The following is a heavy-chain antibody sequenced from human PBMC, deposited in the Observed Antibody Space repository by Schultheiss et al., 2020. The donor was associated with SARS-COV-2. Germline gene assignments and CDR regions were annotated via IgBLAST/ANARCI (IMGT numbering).Heavy chain of an antibody. CDR1: GFTFDDYA. D-gene: IGHD3-9*01. CDR3: ARDLGSGFFDPDY. J-gene: IGHJ4*02. Sequence: GGSLRLSCAASGFTFDDYAMHWFRQAPGKGLEWVAVIWYDGTNKYYADSVKGRFTISRDNSKNTLYLQMNSLRVEDTAVYYCARDLGSGFFDPDYWGQGTLVTVSS. V-gene: IGHV3-33*08. CDR2: IWYDGTNK.